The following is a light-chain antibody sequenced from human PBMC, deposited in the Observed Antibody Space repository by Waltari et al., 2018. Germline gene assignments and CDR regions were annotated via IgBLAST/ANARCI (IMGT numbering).Light chain of an antibody. Sequence: EIALTQSPGTLSLSPGERATLSCRSSQSVSSNNLPRYQQKPARAPRRLILDESGRATGIPERFSGSGSGTDFTLTISRLEPEDFAVYYCQQYGSSPWTFGQGTKVEIK. CDR1: QSVSSNN. V-gene: IGKV3-20*01. CDR2: DES. CDR3: QQYGSSPWT. J-gene: IGKJ1*01.